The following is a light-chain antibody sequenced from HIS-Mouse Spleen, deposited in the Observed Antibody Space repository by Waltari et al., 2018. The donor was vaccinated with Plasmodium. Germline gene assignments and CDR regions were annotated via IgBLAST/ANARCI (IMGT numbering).Light chain of an antibody. J-gene: IGLJ2*01. Sequence: SYELTQPPSVSVSPGQTASITCSGDKLGDKYACWYQQKPGQSPVLVIYQDSKRPSGIPERFSGSNSGNTATLTISGTQAMDEADYYCQSADSSATYVVFGGGTKLTVL. CDR3: QSADSSATYVV. CDR2: QDS. CDR1: KLGDKY. V-gene: IGLV3-1*01.